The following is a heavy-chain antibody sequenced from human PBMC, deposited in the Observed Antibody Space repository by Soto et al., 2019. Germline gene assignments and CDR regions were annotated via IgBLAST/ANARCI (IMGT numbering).Heavy chain of an antibody. J-gene: IGHJ4*02. V-gene: IGHV3-33*08. CDR3: ARVAYCGGDCYSDYFDC. CDR2: IWYDGSNK. D-gene: IGHD2-21*02. Sequence: PGGSLRLSCAASGFTFSSCGMHWVRQAPGKGLEWVAVIWYDGSNKYYADSVKGRFTISRDNSKNTLYLQMNSLRAEDTAVYYCARVAYCGGDCYSDYFDCWGQGTLVTVSS. CDR1: GFTFSSCG.